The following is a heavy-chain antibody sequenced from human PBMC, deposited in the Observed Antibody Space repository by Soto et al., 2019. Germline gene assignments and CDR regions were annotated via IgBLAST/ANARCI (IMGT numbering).Heavy chain of an antibody. J-gene: IGHJ5*02. CDR2: ISGGSETT. CDR3: AKGCGGYSSNWGLKGDVS. CDR1: GFTFKNQA. D-gene: IGHD6-13*01. Sequence: EVQLLESGGGLVQPGGSLRLSCAASGFTFKNQAMSWVRQTPGRGLQWVSAISGGSETTAYADPVKGRFTISRDNSKNTMYLQMNSLRAEDTAVYYCAKGCGGYSSNWGLKGDVSWGQGTLVTVSS. V-gene: IGHV3-23*01.